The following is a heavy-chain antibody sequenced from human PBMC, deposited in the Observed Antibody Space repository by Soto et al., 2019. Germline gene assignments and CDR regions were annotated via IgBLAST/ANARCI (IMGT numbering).Heavy chain of an antibody. D-gene: IGHD6-25*01. CDR3: ARGGSGWTRGGWLGP. V-gene: IGHV3-11*01. J-gene: IGHJ5*02. CDR1: GFTFSDYY. Sequence: QMQLVQSGGGLVKPGGSLTLSCKASGFTFSDYYMIWVRQTPGKGLEWLSYISDSGSTIYYADSVRARFTIFRENAANSVYLQLDGLKDGDTAFYYCARGGSGWTRGGWLGPWGQGSLVTFSS. CDR2: ISDSGSTI.